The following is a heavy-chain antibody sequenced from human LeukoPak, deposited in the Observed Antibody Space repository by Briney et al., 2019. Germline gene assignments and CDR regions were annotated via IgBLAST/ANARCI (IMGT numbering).Heavy chain of an antibody. D-gene: IGHD1-1*01. CDR3: AASDGEQQLAL. CDR1: GFTFSSYS. V-gene: IGHV3-21*04. Sequence: PGGSLRLSCAASGFTFSSYSMNWVRQAPGKGLEWVSSISSSSSYIYYADSVKGRFTISRDDSKNSLYLQMNSLRPEDTALYYCAASDGEQQLALWGQRTLVTVSS. CDR2: ISSSSSYI. J-gene: IGHJ4*02.